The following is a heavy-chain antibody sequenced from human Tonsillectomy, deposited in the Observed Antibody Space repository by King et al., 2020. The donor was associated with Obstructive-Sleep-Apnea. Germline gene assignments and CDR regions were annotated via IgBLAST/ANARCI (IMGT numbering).Heavy chain of an antibody. CDR2: IHRDGRSP. Sequence: VPLVASGGVFVPPGGSLRLSCAASGFPFRRSWLHWVRPAPGTGLVWVSRIHRDGRSPSYAASVKGRFTISRANAPHTLYLQMNSLRAEDTAVYYCARVAYSGSYYGYWGQGTLVTVAS. J-gene: IGHJ4*02. D-gene: IGHD1-26*01. V-gene: IGHV3-74*02. CDR1: GFPFRRSW. CDR3: ARVAYSGSYYGY.